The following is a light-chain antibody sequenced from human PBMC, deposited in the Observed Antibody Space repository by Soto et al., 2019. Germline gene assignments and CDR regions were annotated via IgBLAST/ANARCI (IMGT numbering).Light chain of an antibody. CDR3: QSYDSSLTTFV. J-gene: IGLJ1*01. CDR2: GDN. Sequence: QSVLTQPPSVSGAPGQRVAISCTGSSSNIGAEYYVHWYQQIPGTAPKLLIYGDNNRTSGVPDRFSGSKSGTSASLAITGLQPEDEADYYCQSYDSSLTTFVFGTGTKLTVL. CDR1: SSNIGAEYY. V-gene: IGLV1-40*01.